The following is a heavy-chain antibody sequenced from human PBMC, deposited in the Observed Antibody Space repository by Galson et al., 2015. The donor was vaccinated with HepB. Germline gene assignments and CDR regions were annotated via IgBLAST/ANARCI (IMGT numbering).Heavy chain of an antibody. CDR2: ISSSSSYI. CDR3: ARDGSPRVAVAGPGYFDY. CDR1: GFTFSSYS. V-gene: IGHV3-21*01. D-gene: IGHD6-19*01. Sequence: SLRLSCAASGFTFSSYSMNWVRQAPGKGLEWVSSISSSSSYIYYADSVKGRFTISRDNAKNSLYLQMNSLRAEDTAVYYCARDGSPRVAVAGPGYFDYWGQGTLVTVSS. J-gene: IGHJ4*02.